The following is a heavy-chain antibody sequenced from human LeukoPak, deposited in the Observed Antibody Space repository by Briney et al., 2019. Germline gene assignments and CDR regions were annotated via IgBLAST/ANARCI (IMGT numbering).Heavy chain of an antibody. Sequence: GGSLRLSCAAPGFIFSDYSMNWVRQAPGKGLEWISYIGIDSGNTKYADSVKGRFTISGDKAKNSLYLQMNSLRVEDTAVYYCARDHKYAFDNWGQGTLVTVSS. J-gene: IGHJ4*02. D-gene: IGHD2-2*01. CDR1: GFIFSDYS. V-gene: IGHV3-48*01. CDR3: ARDHKYAFDN. CDR2: IGIDSGNT.